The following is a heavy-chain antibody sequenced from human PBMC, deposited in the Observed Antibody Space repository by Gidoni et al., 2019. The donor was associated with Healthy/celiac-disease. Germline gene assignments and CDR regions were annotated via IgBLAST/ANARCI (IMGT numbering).Heavy chain of an antibody. J-gene: IGHJ3*02. Sequence: QVQLQESGPGLVKPSQTLSLTCTVSGGSISSAGYYWSWIRQHPGKGLEWIGYIYYSGSTYYNPSLKSRVTISVDTSKNQFSLKLSSVTAADTAVYYCARDGGAGDSSGYPAADAFDIWGQGTMVTVSS. CDR2: IYYSGST. V-gene: IGHV4-31*03. CDR3: ARDGGAGDSSGYPAADAFDI. CDR1: GGSISSAGYY. D-gene: IGHD3-22*01.